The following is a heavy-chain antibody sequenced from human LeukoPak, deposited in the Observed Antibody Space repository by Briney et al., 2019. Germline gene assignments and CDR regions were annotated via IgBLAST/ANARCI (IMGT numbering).Heavy chain of an antibody. CDR2: ISSSSSYI. CDR3: ARSFTFGGVIANLV. V-gene: IGHV3-21*01. Sequence: PGGSLRLCCAASGFTFSSYSMNRVRQAPGKVQEWVSSISSSSSYIYEAESVKGRVTIYRDNAKKPLYLQMNSLRAEDTAVFYCARSFTFGGVIANLVWGQGTMVTVSS. D-gene: IGHD3-16*02. CDR1: GFTFSSYS. J-gene: IGHJ3*01.